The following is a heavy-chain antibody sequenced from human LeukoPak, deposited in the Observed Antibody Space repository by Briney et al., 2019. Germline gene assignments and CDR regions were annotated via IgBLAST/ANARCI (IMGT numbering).Heavy chain of an antibody. Sequence: ASVKVSCKASGYTFTSHFMHWVRQAPGQGLEWMGIINPRGGSTSYTQKFQGRVTMTRDTSTSTVYMELSSLRSEDTAVYYCARVGDDIVAGGSWFDPWGQGTLVTVSS. CDR1: GYTFTSHF. CDR3: ARVGDDIVAGGSWFDP. J-gene: IGHJ5*02. CDR2: INPRGGST. V-gene: IGHV1-46*01. D-gene: IGHD5-12*01.